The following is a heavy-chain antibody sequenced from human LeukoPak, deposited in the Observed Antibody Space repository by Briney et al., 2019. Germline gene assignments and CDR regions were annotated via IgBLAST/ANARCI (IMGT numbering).Heavy chain of an antibody. D-gene: IGHD2-15*01. Sequence: ASLKVSSKDSRHTLPRYGISCVRHAPRHRREWMGWISAYNGNTNCARKLQGRLTMTTDTSTSTAYMELRSLRSDDTAVYYCARKVAYGMNVWGQGTTVTVSS. V-gene: IGHV1-18*01. CDR1: RHTLPRYG. CDR3: ARKVAYGMNV. CDR2: ISAYNGNT. J-gene: IGHJ6*02.